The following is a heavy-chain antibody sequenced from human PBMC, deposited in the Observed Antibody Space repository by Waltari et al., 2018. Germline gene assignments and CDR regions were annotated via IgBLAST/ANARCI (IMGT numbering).Heavy chain of an antibody. J-gene: IGHJ4*02. CDR1: GGPVSRWA. Sequence: VPLVESGAEVKKPGSAGRASGKDAGGPVSRWATSGLRQAPGQGLEWMGGIIPIFGTANYAQKFQGRVTITADKSTSTAYMELSSLRSEDTAVYYCARDLGYGDRRPWGQGTLVTVSS. CDR2: IIPIFGTA. CDR3: ARDLGYGDRRP. D-gene: IGHD4-17*01. V-gene: IGHV1-69*14.